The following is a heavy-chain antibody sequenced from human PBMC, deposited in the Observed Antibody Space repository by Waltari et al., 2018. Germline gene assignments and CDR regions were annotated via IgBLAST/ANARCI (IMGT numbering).Heavy chain of an antibody. CDR1: GDSVINSNYS. CDR2: IYYSWRS. V-gene: IGHV4-39*07. CDR3: ARLSPPMWVRGVKGGYYFDY. J-gene: IGHJ4*02. Sequence: QLQLLESGPGLVKPSETLSLTCTVSGDSVINSNYSWGWIRQPPGKGLEWIGNIYYSWRSSYNPSLKSRVIISVDTSKNQFSVRLTSVTAADTAVLYCARLSPPMWVRGVKGGYYFDYWGPGTLVTVSS. D-gene: IGHD3-10*01.